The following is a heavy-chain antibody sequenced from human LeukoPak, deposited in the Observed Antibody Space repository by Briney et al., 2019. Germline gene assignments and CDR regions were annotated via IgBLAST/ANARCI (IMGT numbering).Heavy chain of an antibody. CDR1: GFTFSNYA. J-gene: IGHJ4*02. Sequence: GGSLRLSCTASGFTFSNYAIHWVRQAPGKGLEWVAVISYDGSNKYYADSVKGRFTISRDNSKNTLYLQMNSLRAEDTAVYYCARDDLSDFWSGYYSDYWGQGTLVTVSS. CDR3: ARDDLSDFWSGYYSDY. D-gene: IGHD3-3*01. CDR2: ISYDGSNK. V-gene: IGHV3-30*04.